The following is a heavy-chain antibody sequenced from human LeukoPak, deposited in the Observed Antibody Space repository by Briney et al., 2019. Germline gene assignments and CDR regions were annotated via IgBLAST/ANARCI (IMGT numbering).Heavy chain of an antibody. CDR1: GGSVSNYY. CDR3: ARGGLYGDYGSFDDY. J-gene: IGHJ4*02. Sequence: SETLSLTCTVSGGSVSNYYWSWIRQSPGKGLEWIGYIYYTETSYNPSLKSRVTISADTSKNQFSLKLYSVTAADTAVYYCARGGLYGDYGSFDDYWGQGTLVTVSS. D-gene: IGHD4-17*01. V-gene: IGHV4-59*02. CDR2: IYYTET.